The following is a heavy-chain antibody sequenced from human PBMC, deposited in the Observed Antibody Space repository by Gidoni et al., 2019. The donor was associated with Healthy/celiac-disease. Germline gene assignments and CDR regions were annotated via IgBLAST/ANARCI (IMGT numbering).Heavy chain of an antibody. CDR2: IIPIFGTA. CDR3: ARASRRWSRGYYYYYMDV. V-gene: IGHV1-69*06. J-gene: IGHJ6*03. D-gene: IGHD2-15*01. Sequence: QVQLVQSGAEVKKPGSSVKVSCKASGGTFSSYAISWVRQAPGQGLEWMGGIIPIFGTANYAQKFQGRVTITADKSTSPAYMELSSLRSEDTAVYYCARASRRWSRGYYYYYMDVWGKGTTVTVSS. CDR1: GGTFSSYA.